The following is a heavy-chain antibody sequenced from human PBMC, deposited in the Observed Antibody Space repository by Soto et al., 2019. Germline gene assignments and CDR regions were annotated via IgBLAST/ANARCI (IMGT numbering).Heavy chain of an antibody. CDR2: ISTYNGNT. V-gene: IGHV1-18*01. D-gene: IGHD1-26*01. CDR3: ASGMGRPLAF. Sequence: QVQLVQSGAEVKKPGASVKVSCKASGYTFTSYDISWVRQAPGQGLEWMGWISTYNGNTNYAQRLQGRVTMTTDTSTSTAYMDRWSLRSGDAAVYYWASGMGRPLAFWGQGTLVTVSS. CDR1: GYTFTSYD. J-gene: IGHJ4*02.